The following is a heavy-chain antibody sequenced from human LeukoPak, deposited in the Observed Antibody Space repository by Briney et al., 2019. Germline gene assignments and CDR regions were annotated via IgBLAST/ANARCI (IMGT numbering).Heavy chain of an antibody. V-gene: IGHV1-69*04. CDR2: IIPILGIA. Sequence: SVKVSCKASGGTFSSYAISWVRQAPGQGLEWMGRIIPILGIANYAQKFQGRVTITADKSTSTAYMELSSLRSEDTAVYYCARGFRLSAIEDWFDPWGQGTLVTVSS. J-gene: IGHJ5*02. D-gene: IGHD2-2*02. CDR3: ARGFRLSAIEDWFDP. CDR1: GGTFSSYA.